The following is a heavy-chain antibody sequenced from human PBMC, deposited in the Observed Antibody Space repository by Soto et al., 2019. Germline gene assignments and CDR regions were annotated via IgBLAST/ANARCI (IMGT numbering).Heavy chain of an antibody. D-gene: IGHD6-13*01. Sequence: PGESLKISCKGSGYSFTSYWIGWVRQMPGKGLEWMGIIYPGDSDTRYSPYFQGQVTISADKSISTAYLQWSSLKASDTAMYYCARPSSSWLGDDYYYYGMDVWGQGTTVTVSS. CDR1: GYSFTSYW. J-gene: IGHJ6*02. V-gene: IGHV5-51*01. CDR3: ARPSSSWLGDDYYYYGMDV. CDR2: IYPGDSDT.